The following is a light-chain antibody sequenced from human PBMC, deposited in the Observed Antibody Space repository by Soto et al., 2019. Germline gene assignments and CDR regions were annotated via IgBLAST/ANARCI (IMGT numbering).Light chain of an antibody. CDR3: QQIYSTPLT. CDR2: AAS. J-gene: IGKJ4*01. V-gene: IGKV1-39*01. CDR1: QSISIY. Sequence: DIQMTQSPSSLSASVGDRVTITCRASQSISIYLNWYQQKPGKAPKLLIYAASSLQSGVPSRFSGSGPGTDFTLTISSLQPEDFATYYCQQIYSTPLTFCGGTRLEIK.